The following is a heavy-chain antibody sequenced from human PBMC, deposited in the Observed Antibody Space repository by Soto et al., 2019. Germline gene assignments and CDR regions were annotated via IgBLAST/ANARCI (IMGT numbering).Heavy chain of an antibody. Sequence: ASVKVSCKASGYTFTSYGISWVRQAPGQGLEWMGWISAYNGNTNYAQKLQGRVTMTTDTSTSTAYMELRSLRSDDTAVYYCARGTGDSHSSCLVHVVCEFDYWGQGTLVTVSS. J-gene: IGHJ4*02. CDR1: GYTFTSYG. CDR2: ISAYNGNT. V-gene: IGHV1-18*01. CDR3: ARGTGDSHSSCLVHVVCEFDY. D-gene: IGHD4-17*01.